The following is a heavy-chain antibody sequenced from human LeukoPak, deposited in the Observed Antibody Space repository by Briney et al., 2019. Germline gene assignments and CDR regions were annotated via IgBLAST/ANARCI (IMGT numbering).Heavy chain of an antibody. CDR1: GFTFSNAW. V-gene: IGHV3-15*01. Sequence: PGGSLRLSCAASGFTFSNAWMSWVRQAPGKGLEWVARVKSKTDGETTDYAAPVKGRFTISRDDSKNTLYLQMNSLKTEDTAVYYCTTATDMIYFGSRSPSVDYWGQGTLVTVSS. J-gene: IGHJ4*02. CDR2: VKSKTDGETT. D-gene: IGHD3-10*01. CDR3: TTATDMIYFGSRSPSVDY.